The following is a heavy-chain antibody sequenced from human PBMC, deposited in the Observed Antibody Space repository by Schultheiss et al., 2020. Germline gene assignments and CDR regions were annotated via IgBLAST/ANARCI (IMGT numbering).Heavy chain of an antibody. V-gene: IGHV3-15*01. Sequence: GGSLRLSCAASGFTFSNAWMSWVRQAPGKGLEWVGRIKSKTDGGTTDYAAPVKGRFTISRDDSKNTLYLQMNSLKTEDTAVYYCARVPGKLEPDYIYFDYWGQGTLVTVSS. J-gene: IGHJ4*02. D-gene: IGHD1-1*01. CDR2: IKSKTDGGTT. CDR1: GFTFSNAW. CDR3: ARVPGKLEPDYIYFDY.